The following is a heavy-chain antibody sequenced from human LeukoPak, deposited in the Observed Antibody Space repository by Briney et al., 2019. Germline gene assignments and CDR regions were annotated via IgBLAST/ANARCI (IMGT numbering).Heavy chain of an antibody. CDR3: ARGYCTTTSCFDWFDP. V-gene: IGHV4-39*07. CDR1: GGSVSSGSYY. CDR2: IYYSGST. Sequence: SETLSLTCTVSGGSVSSGSYYWGWIRQPPGKGLEWIGNIYYSGSTYYNPSLKSRVTISVETSKNQFSLKLSSVTAADTAVYYCARGYCTTTSCFDWFDPWGQGTLVTVSS. J-gene: IGHJ5*02. D-gene: IGHD2-2*01.